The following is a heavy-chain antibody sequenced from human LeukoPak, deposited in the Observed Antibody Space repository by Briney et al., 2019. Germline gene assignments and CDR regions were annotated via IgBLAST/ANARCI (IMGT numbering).Heavy chain of an antibody. Sequence: GGSLRLSCAASGFTFSSYSMNWVRQAPEKGLEWVSSISSSSSYIYYADSVKGRFTISRDNAKNSLYLQMNSLRAEDTAVYYCAKAAAAGYKLIRIYYYYGMDVWGKGTTVTVSS. CDR2: ISSSSSYI. CDR3: AKAAAAGYKLIRIYYYYGMDV. D-gene: IGHD6-13*01. V-gene: IGHV3-21*01. CDR1: GFTFSSYS. J-gene: IGHJ6*04.